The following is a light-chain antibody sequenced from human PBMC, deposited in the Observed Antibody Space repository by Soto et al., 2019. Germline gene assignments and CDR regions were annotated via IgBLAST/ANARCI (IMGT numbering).Light chain of an antibody. CDR1: QSVGSN. J-gene: IGKJ2*01. V-gene: IGKV3-15*01. Sequence: EIVMTQSPGTLSVSPGERATLSCRASQSVGSNLAWYQQKPGQAPRLLIYDASRRATGIPARFSGSGSGTEFTLTISGLQAEDSALDYCQQFQNGPPGHTFGQGTKLEIK. CDR2: DAS. CDR3: QQFQNGPPGHT.